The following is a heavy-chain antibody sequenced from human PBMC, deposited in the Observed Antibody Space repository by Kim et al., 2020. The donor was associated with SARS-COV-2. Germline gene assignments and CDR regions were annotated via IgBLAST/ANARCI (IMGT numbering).Heavy chain of an antibody. CDR2: IKQDGSEK. Sequence: GGSLRLSCAASGFTYSSYWMSWVRQAPGKGLEWVANIKQDGSEKYYVDSVKGRFTISRDNAKNSLYLQMNSLRAEDTAVYYCARHRSQVNDYGDYVSGYWGQGTLVTASS. CDR1: GFTYSSYW. D-gene: IGHD4-17*01. V-gene: IGHV3-7*03. J-gene: IGHJ4*02. CDR3: ARHRSQVNDYGDYVSGY.